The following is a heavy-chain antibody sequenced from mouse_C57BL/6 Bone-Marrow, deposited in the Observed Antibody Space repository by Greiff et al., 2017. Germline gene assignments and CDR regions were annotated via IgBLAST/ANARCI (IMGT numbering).Heavy chain of an antibody. CDR3: VRDGENYGSSYDYYAMDY. D-gene: IGHD1-1*01. J-gene: IGHJ4*01. Sequence: EVHLVESGGGLVQPKGSLKLSCAASGFTFNTYAMHWVRQAPGKGLEWVARIRSKSSNYATYYADSVKDRFTISRDDSQSMLYLQMNNLKTEDTAMYYCVRDGENYGSSYDYYAMDYWGQGTSVTVSS. V-gene: IGHV10-3*01. CDR1: GFTFNTYA. CDR2: IRSKSSNYAT.